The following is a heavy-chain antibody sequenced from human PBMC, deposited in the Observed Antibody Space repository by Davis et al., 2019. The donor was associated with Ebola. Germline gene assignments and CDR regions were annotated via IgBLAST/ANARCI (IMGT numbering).Heavy chain of an antibody. CDR1: GFPFSDYY. Sequence: PGGSLRLSCVASGFPFSDYYMNWIRQAPGKGLELVSYISDTSRTIYYADSVKGRFTISRDNAKKSLFLQMNSLGAEDTAVYYCARAAVSASKSWFDPWGQGTLVTVSS. CDR2: ISDTSRTI. D-gene: IGHD2-2*01. V-gene: IGHV3-11*01. J-gene: IGHJ5*02. CDR3: ARAAVSASKSWFDP.